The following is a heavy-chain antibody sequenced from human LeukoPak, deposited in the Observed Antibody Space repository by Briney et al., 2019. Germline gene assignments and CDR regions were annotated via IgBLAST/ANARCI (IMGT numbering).Heavy chain of an antibody. V-gene: IGHV4-59*01. CDR2: IYYSGST. Sequence: KTSETLSLTCTVSGGSISTYYWSWMRQPPGRGLEWIGYIYYSGSTNHNPSLQSRVTISVDTSKNQFSLKLNSVTAADTAVYYCARGGVPGGFYESFDYWGQGTLVSVSS. CDR1: GGSISTYY. D-gene: IGHD3-3*01. J-gene: IGHJ4*02. CDR3: ARGGVPGGFYESFDY.